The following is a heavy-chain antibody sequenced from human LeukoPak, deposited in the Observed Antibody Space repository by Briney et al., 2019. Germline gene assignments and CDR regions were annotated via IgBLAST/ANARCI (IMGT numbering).Heavy chain of an antibody. CDR1: GGSISSYY. Sequence: SETLSLTRTVSGGSISSYYWSWIRQPARRGLEWIGRIYTSGSTNYNPSLKSRVTMSVDTSKNQFSLRLSSVTAADTAVYYCARGVSSSWYGGLDYWGQGTLVTVSS. J-gene: IGHJ4*02. CDR3: ARGVSSSWYGGLDY. V-gene: IGHV4-4*07. CDR2: IYTSGST. D-gene: IGHD6-13*01.